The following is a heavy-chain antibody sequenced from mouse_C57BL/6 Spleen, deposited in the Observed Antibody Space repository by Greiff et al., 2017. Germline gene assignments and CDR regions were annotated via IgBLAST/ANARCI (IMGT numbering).Heavy chain of an antibody. J-gene: IGHJ2*01. CDR1: GYTFTDYY. Sequence: VQLQQSGPELVKPGASVKISCKASGYTFTDYYMNWVKQSHGKSLEWIGDINPNNGGTSYNQKFKGKATLTVDKSSSTAYMELRSLTSEDSAVYYCARWGTTVVADYWGQGTTLTVSS. CDR2: INPNNGGT. V-gene: IGHV1-26*01. CDR3: ARWGTTVVADY. D-gene: IGHD1-1*01.